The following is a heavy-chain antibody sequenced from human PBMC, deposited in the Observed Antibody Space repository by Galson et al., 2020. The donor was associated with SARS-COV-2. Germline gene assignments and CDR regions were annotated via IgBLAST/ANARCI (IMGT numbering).Heavy chain of an antibody. D-gene: IGHD3-3*01. CDR1: GGSISSYY. J-gene: IGHJ5*02. V-gene: IGHV4-59*01. CDR3: ARGPNHYDFWSGYYREWFDP. Sequence: SQTLSLTCTVSGGSISSYYWSWIRQPPGKGLEWIGYIYYSGSTNYSPSLKSRVTISVDTSKNQFSLKLSSVTAADTAVYYCARGPNHYDFWSGYYREWFDPWGQGTLVTVSS. CDR2: IYYSGST.